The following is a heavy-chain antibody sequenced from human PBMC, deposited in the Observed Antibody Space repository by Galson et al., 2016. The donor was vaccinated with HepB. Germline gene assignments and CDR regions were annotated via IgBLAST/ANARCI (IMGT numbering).Heavy chain of an antibody. D-gene: IGHD2-21*02. Sequence: QSGADVKRPGESLKISCKGSGYSFTNHWIGWVRQMPGKGLEWMTIINPGDSDTRYSPSFQGQVTISADKSITTAYLQWSSLKASDTAMYYCARQVVPGLFDQWGQGTLVTVSS. V-gene: IGHV5-51*01. CDR3: ARQVVPGLFDQ. J-gene: IGHJ4*02. CDR2: INPGDSDT. CDR1: GYSFTNHW.